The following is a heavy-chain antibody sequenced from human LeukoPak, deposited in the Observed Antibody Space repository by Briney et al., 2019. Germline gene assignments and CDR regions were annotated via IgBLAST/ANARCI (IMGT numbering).Heavy chain of an antibody. Sequence: GGSLRLSCTASGFPFTKYSMSWVRQVPGKGLEWISYIGIDSGNTKYADSVRSRFTISADKAKTSLYLQMNSLRVEDTAVDYCARDHNYAFDNWGEGTLVSVAS. CDR1: GFPFTKYS. CDR3: ARDHNYAFDN. J-gene: IGHJ4*02. CDR2: IGIDSGNT. D-gene: IGHD1-1*01. V-gene: IGHV3-48*01.